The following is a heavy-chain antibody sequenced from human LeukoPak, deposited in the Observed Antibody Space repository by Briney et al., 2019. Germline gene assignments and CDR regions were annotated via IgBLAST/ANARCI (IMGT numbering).Heavy chain of an antibody. V-gene: IGHV3-23*01. CDR3: ARRGFYDTSGYLFDH. CDR1: GFTFSSYA. CDR2: ISGSGTST. J-gene: IGHJ4*02. D-gene: IGHD3-22*01. Sequence: GGSLRLSCAASGFTFSSYAMSWVRQGPGKGLEWVSGISGSGTSTDYADSVKGRFTISRDNAKNSLYLQMNSLRAEDTALYYCARRGFYDTSGYLFDHWGQGTLVTVSS.